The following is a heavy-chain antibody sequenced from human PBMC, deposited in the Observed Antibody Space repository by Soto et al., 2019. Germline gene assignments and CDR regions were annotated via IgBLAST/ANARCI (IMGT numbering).Heavy chain of an antibody. J-gene: IGHJ3*02. V-gene: IGHV5-51*01. CDR2: IFPGDSDT. D-gene: IGHD3-22*01. CDR1: GYSFTNYW. Sequence: GESLKISCKGSGYSFTNYWIGWVRQMPGKGLEYMGTIFPGDSDTYYSPSFQGQVTISVDKSVNTAYLQWSSLRASDTAMYYCARRNFDSSGYSRGYDIWGQGTMVTVSS. CDR3: ARRNFDSSGYSRGYDI.